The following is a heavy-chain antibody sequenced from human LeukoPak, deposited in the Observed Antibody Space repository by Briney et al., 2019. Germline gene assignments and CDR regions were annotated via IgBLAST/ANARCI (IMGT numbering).Heavy chain of an antibody. CDR2: IYATGNT. CDR3: ARDPLCDFWSGYLCPLDY. D-gene: IGHD3-3*01. V-gene: IGHV4-61*02. CDR1: GGSMRSDSSF. Sequence: ASQTLSLTCSVSGGSMRSDSSFWSWIRQPAGKGLEWIGRIYATGNTNYNPSLERRVTISVDTSKNQFSLKLSSVTAADTAVYYCARDPLCDFWSGYLCPLDYWGQGTLVTVSS. J-gene: IGHJ4*02.